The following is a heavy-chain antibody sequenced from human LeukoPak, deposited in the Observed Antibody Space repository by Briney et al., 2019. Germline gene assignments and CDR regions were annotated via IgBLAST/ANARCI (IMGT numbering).Heavy chain of an antibody. D-gene: IGHD5-12*01. J-gene: IGHJ4*02. Sequence: EASVKVSCKASGYTFTSYGISWVRQAPGQGLEWMGWINAGNGNTKYSQKFQGRVTITRATSASTAYMELSSLRSEDTAVYYCARVGYSGYDSRPVFNYWGQGTLVTVSS. V-gene: IGHV1-3*01. CDR3: ARVGYSGYDSRPVFNY. CDR1: GYTFTSYG. CDR2: INAGNGNT.